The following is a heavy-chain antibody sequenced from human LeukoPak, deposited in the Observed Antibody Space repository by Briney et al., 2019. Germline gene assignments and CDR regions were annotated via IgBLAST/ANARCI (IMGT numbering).Heavy chain of an antibody. V-gene: IGHV3-30*03. D-gene: IGHD3-3*01. Sequence: PGRSLRLSCAASGFTFSTYGMHWVRQAPGKGLEWVAVISYDGSNKYYADSVKGRFTISRDNSKNTLYLQMNSLRAEDTAVYYCARGLGFYYDFWSGWPHNWFDPWGQGTLVTVSS. CDR1: GFTFSTYG. CDR3: ARGLGFYYDFWSGWPHNWFDP. CDR2: ISYDGSNK. J-gene: IGHJ5*02.